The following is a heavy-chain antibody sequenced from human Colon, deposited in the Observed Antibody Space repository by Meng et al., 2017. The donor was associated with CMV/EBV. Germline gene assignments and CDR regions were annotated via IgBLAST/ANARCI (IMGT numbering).Heavy chain of an antibody. J-gene: IGHJ4*02. CDR3: ARIAVAEVPI. CDR1: GDSVSSNSAA. V-gene: IGHV6-1*01. D-gene: IGHD6-19*01. Sequence: QVQLQQSGPELLKPSQTRPLTCAISGDSVSSNSAAWNWIRQSPSRGLEWLGRTYFRSKWYNDYAVSVKSRISINPDTSKNQFSLQLNSVTPEDTAVYYCARIAVAEVPIWGQGTLVTVSS. CDR2: TYFRSKWYN.